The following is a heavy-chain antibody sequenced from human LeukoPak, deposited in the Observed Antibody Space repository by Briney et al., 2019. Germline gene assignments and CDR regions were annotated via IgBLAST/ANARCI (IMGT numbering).Heavy chain of an antibody. Sequence: LSGGSLRLSCTASGFTFGDYAMSWFRQAPGKGLEWVGFIRGKGYSGTTEYAAFVKGRFTISRDDSKSIAYLQMNSLKTEDTAVYYCTRGFKGDGYNHFDYWGQGTLVTVSS. CDR3: TRGFKGDGYNHFDY. D-gene: IGHD5-24*01. CDR2: IRGKGYSGTT. V-gene: IGHV3-49*03. J-gene: IGHJ4*02. CDR1: GFTFGDYA.